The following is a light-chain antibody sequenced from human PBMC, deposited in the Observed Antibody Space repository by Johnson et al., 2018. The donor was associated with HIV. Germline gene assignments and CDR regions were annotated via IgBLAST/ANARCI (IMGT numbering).Light chain of an antibody. CDR3: GTWDSSLSTYV. V-gene: IGLV1-51*01. J-gene: IGLJ1*01. CDR1: SSNIGNHY. CDR2: DNN. Sequence: SVLTQPPSVSAAPGQKVTISCSRTSSNIGNHYVSWYQLLPGTAPKLLIYDNNQRPSGIPDRFSVSKSGTSATLGITGLQTGDEADYYCGTWDSSLSTYVFGSGTKVTVL.